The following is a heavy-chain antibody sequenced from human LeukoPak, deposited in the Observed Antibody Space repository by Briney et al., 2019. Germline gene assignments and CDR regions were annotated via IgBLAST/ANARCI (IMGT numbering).Heavy chain of an antibody. D-gene: IGHD3-22*01. Sequence: GGSLRLSCAASGFTFSSYSMNWVRQAPGKGLEWVSYISSSSSTIYYADSVKGRFTISRDNAKNSLYLQMNSLRAEDTAVYYCARDPIPFEYDSGGYYGEFDYWGQGTLVTVSS. J-gene: IGHJ4*02. CDR3: ARDPIPFEYDSGGYYGEFDY. CDR1: GFTFSSYS. V-gene: IGHV3-48*01. CDR2: ISSSSSTI.